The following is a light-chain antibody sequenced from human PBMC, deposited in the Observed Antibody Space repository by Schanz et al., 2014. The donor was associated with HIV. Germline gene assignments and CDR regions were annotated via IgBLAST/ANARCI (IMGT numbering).Light chain of an antibody. CDR1: TSNIGAGYD. J-gene: IGLJ2*01. CDR3: SSYGGNNDLV. CDR2: DVS. V-gene: IGLV1-40*01. Sequence: QSVLTQPPSVSGAPGQRVSISCTGNTSNIGAGYDVHWYLQLPGSAPKLIIHDVSTRPSAVPDRFSGSKSGNTASLTVSGLQAEDEADYYCSSYGGNNDLVFGGGTKLTVL.